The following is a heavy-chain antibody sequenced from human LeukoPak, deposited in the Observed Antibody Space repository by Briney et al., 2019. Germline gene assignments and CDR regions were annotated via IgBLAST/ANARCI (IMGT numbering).Heavy chain of an antibody. CDR3: ARLAGYSYGFDAFDI. CDR1: GGSISSSNYY. D-gene: IGHD5-18*01. J-gene: IGHJ3*02. CDR2: IYYSGST. Sequence: PSETLSLTCTVSGGSISSSNYYWGWIRQPPGKGLEWIGSIYYSGSTYYSPSLKSRVTISVDTSKNQFSLKLSSVTAADTAVYYCARLAGYSYGFDAFDIWGQGTMVTVSS. V-gene: IGHV4-39*07.